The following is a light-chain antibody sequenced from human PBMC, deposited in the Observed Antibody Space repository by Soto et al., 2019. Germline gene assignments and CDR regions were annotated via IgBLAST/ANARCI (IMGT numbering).Light chain of an antibody. CDR1: GSDVGTYNF. Sequence: QSALTQPPSASGSPGQSVSISCTGTGSDVGTYNFVPWYQQHPGKAPKLLIYEVTKRPSGVPDRFSGSKSGNTASLTVSGLQAEDEAEYFCSSYTGDRHFYVFGTGTKVTVL. CDR3: SSYTGDRHFYV. V-gene: IGLV2-8*01. J-gene: IGLJ1*01. CDR2: EVT.